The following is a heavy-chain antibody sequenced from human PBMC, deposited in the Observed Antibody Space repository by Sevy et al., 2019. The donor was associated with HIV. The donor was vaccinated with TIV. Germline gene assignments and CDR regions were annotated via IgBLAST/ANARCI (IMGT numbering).Heavy chain of an antibody. J-gene: IGHJ6*02. CDR2: IKRSGSEK. CDR3: ARDCSSTSCLWGMDV. V-gene: IGHV3-7*03. D-gene: IGHD2-2*01. Sequence: GGSLRLSCVASGFMFSNYWMSWVRQAPGKGLEWVANIKRSGSEKYYVASLKGRFTISRDNAKNSLYLQMNSLRVEDTAVYYCARDCSSTSCLWGMDVWGPGTTVTVSS. CDR1: GFMFSNYW.